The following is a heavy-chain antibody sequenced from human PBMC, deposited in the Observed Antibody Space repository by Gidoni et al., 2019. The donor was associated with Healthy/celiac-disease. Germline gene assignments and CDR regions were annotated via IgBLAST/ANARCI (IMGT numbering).Heavy chain of an antibody. V-gene: IGHV4-59*01. Sequence: QVQLQESGPGLVKPSETLSLTCTVSGGSISSYYWSWIRQPPGKGLEWIGYIYYSGSTNYNPSLKSRVTISVDTSKNQFSLKLSSVTAADTAVYYCAREREATTVTTSLLFDYWGQGTLVTVSS. CDR2: IYYSGST. D-gene: IGHD4-17*01. CDR3: AREREATTVTTSLLFDY. J-gene: IGHJ4*02. CDR1: GGSISSYY.